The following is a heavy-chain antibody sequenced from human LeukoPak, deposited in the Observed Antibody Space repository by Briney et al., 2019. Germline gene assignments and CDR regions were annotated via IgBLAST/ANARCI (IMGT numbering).Heavy chain of an antibody. CDR3: ARDPGGYSSGSKTFDP. D-gene: IGHD6-19*01. CDR1: GFTFSSYE. J-gene: IGHJ5*02. V-gene: IGHV3-48*03. CDR2: ISSSGSTI. Sequence: GGSLRLSCAASGFTFSSYEMNWVRQAPGKGLEWVSYISSSGSTIYYADSVKGRFTISRDNAKNSLYLQMNSLRAEDTAVYYCARDPGGYSSGSKTFDPWGQGTLVTVSS.